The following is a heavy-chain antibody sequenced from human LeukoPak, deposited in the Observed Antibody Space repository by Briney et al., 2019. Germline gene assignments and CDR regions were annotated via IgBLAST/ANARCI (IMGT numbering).Heavy chain of an antibody. CDR3: AKDRRKALNYYYGMDV. CDR2: ISYDGSNK. CDR1: GFTFSSCG. V-gene: IGHV3-30*18. Sequence: GGSLRLSCAASGFTFSSCGMHWVRQAPGKGLEWVAVISYDGSNKYYADSVKGRFTISRDNSKNTLYLQMNSLRAEDTAVYYCAKDRRKALNYYYGMDVWGQGTTVTVSS. D-gene: IGHD6-6*01. J-gene: IGHJ6*02.